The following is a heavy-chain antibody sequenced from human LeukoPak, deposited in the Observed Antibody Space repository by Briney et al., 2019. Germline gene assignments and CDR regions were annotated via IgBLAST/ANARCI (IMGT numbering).Heavy chain of an antibody. D-gene: IGHD3-22*01. V-gene: IGHV3-23*01. CDR2: ISGSGGST. Sequence: GGSLRLSCAASGFTFSTYAMAWVRQAPGKGLEWVSAISGSGGSTYYADSVKGRFTISRDNSKNTLYLQMNSLRAEDTAVYYCAKNSGITMIVVVIKAGAFDIWGQGTMVTVSS. J-gene: IGHJ3*02. CDR1: GFTFSTYA. CDR3: AKNSGITMIVVVIKAGAFDI.